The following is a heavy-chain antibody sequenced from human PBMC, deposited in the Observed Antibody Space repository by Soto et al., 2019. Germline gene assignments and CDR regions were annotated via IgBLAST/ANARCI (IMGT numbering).Heavy chain of an antibody. CDR1: GGSISSYY. Sequence: QVQLQESGPGLVKPSETLSLTCTVSGGSISSYYWSWIRQPPGKGLEWIGYIYYSGSTNYNPSLKSRVTISVDTSKNQFSLKLSSVTAADTAVYYCARGYSSSWFDYRGQGTLVTVSS. CDR3: ARGYSSSWFDY. D-gene: IGHD6-13*01. CDR2: IYYSGST. V-gene: IGHV4-59*01. J-gene: IGHJ4*02.